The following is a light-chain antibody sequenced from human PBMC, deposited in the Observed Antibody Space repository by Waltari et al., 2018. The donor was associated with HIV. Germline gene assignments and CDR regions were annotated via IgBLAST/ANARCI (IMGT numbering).Light chain of an antibody. V-gene: IGLV1-47*01. J-gene: IGLJ2*01. CDR3: ATWDDSLNGVL. Sequence: SLLTQPPSASGTPGQKVTISCSGSSSTIGSTYVLWYPQRPGAAPKLRIYTDTQRPSGVPDRFSGSKSGTSASLAISGLRSEDEAVYSCATWDDSLNGVLFGGGTNLNVL. CDR1: SSTIGSTY. CDR2: TDT.